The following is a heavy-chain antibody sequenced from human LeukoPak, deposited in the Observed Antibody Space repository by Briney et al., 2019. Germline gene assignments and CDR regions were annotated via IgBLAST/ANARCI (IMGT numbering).Heavy chain of an antibody. CDR3: ARAAAGPPRIDY. D-gene: IGHD6-13*01. Sequence: PSETLSLTCTVSGGSISSYYWNWIRQPPGKGLEWIGYIYYSGSTNYNPSLKSRVTISVDTSKNQFSLKLSSVTAADTAVYYCARAAAGPPRIDYWGQGTLVTVSS. CDR1: GGSISSYY. CDR2: IYYSGST. V-gene: IGHV4-59*12. J-gene: IGHJ4*02.